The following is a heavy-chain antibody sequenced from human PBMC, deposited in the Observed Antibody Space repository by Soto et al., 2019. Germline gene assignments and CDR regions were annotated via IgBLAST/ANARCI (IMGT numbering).Heavy chain of an antibody. CDR2: IYYSGST. Sequence: TLSLTCTVSGYSISSGGYYWTWIRQHPGKGLEWIGYIYYSGSTYYDPSLKSRVTISVDTSKNQFSLKLSSVTAADTAVYYCARDLTYSSSNYYYYGMDVWGQGTTVT. CDR1: GYSISSGGYY. D-gene: IGHD6-13*01. J-gene: IGHJ6*02. CDR3: ARDLTYSSSNYYYYGMDV. V-gene: IGHV4-31*03.